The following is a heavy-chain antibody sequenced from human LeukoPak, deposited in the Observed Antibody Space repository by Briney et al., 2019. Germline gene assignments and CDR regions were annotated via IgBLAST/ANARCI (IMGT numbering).Heavy chain of an antibody. D-gene: IGHD3-3*02. CDR1: GFTFSSYS. J-gene: IGHJ4*02. CDR3: ARLLAYDAGAEAFDY. Sequence: GGSLRLSCAASGFTFSSYSMNWVRQAPGKGLEWVANINEDGTEKYYVDSVKGRFTISRDNAKFSLYLQMNSLRAEDTAIYYCARLLAYDAGAEAFDYWGQGALVTVSS. V-gene: IGHV3-7*01. CDR2: INEDGTEK.